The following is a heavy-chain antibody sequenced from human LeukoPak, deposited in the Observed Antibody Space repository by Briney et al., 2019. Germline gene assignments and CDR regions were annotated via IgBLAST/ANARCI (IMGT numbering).Heavy chain of an antibody. J-gene: IGHJ4*02. CDR2: ISSSSSYI. V-gene: IGHV3-21*01. Sequence: GGSLRLSCAASGLTFSNYGMSWVRQAPGKGLEWVSSISSSSSYIYYADSVKGRLTISRDNAKNSLYLQMNSLRAEDTAVYYCARDFRTRTLWGQGTLVTVSS. D-gene: IGHD1-7*01. CDR3: ARDFRTRTL. CDR1: GLTFSNYG.